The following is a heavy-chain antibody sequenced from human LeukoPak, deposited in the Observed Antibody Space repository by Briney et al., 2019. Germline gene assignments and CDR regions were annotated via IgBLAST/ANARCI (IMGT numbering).Heavy chain of an antibody. J-gene: IGHJ6*03. CDR1: GFTFNNYV. D-gene: IGHD2/OR15-2a*01. CDR3: AKGEDGFEYYYYMDG. Sequence: PGGSLRLSCEASGFTFNNYVMSWVRQAPGKGLEWASSIIPSGGRTNYAESVKGRFTISRDNSKNTVDLQMNTLRAEDTAVYYCAKGEDGFEYYYYMDGWGKGTTVTVSS. V-gene: IGHV3-23*01. CDR2: IIPSGGRT.